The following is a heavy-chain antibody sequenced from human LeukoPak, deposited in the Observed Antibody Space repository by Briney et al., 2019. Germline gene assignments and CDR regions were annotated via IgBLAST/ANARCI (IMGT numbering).Heavy chain of an antibody. J-gene: IGHJ6*02. Sequence: ASVTVSFTASGYTFTSYGISWVRQAPGQGLEWMGWISAYNGNTNYAQKLQGRVTMTTDTSTSTAYMELRSLRSDDTAVYYCASSYGGNYYGMDVWGQGTTVTVSS. V-gene: IGHV1-18*01. CDR3: ASSYGGNYYGMDV. CDR2: ISAYNGNT. CDR1: GYTFTSYG. D-gene: IGHD4-23*01.